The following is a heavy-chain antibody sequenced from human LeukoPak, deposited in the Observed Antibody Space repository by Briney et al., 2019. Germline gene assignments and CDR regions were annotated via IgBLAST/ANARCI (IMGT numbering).Heavy chain of an antibody. CDR1: GFTFSDYY. V-gene: IGHV3-11*01. CDR2: ISGSGNTI. Sequence: GGSLRLSCAASGFTFSDYYSSGIRQAPGKGLEWLSYISGSGNTIYYADSVKGRFTISRDNAKQSVYLEMNSLRAEDTAVYYCAKSSYCISSTRHGRAFKIWGQGTMVTVSS. J-gene: IGHJ3*02. D-gene: IGHD2-2*01. CDR3: AKSSYCISSTRHGRAFKI.